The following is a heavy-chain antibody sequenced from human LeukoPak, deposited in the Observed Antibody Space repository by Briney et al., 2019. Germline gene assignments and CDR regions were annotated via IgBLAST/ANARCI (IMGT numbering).Heavy chain of an antibody. CDR3: ARIIEGLRFRAFYYYMDV. J-gene: IGHJ6*03. Sequence: GGSLRLSCAASGFTFSSYWMSWVRQAPGKGLEWVANIKQDGSEKYYVDSVKGRFTISRDNAKNSLYLQMNSLRAEDTAVYYCARIIEGLRFRAFYYYMDVWGKGTTVTVSS. CDR1: GFTFSSYW. D-gene: IGHD3-3*01. CDR2: IKQDGSEK. V-gene: IGHV3-7*01.